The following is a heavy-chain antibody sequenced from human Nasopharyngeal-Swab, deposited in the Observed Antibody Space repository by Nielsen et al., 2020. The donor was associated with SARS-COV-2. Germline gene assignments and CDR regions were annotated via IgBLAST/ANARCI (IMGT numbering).Heavy chain of an antibody. V-gene: IGHV1-2*06. CDR2: INPNSGGT. CDR3: ARGQFLAATGRRDAFDI. J-gene: IGHJ3*02. D-gene: IGHD6-13*01. CDR1: GYTFTGYY. Sequence: ASVKVSCKASGYTFTGYYMHWVRQAPGQGLEWMGRINPNSGGTNYAQKFQGRVTMTRDTSTSTAYMELSRLRSDDTAVYYCARGQFLAATGRRDAFDIWGQGTMVTVSS.